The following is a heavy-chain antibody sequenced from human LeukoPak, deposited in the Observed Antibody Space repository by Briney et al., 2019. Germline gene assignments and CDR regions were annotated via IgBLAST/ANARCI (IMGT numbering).Heavy chain of an antibody. CDR2: INPNSGGT. CDR1: GYTFTGYY. D-gene: IGHD3-3*01. CDR3: ARAPVTIFGEVIIPYDY. V-gene: IGHV1-2*02. J-gene: IGHJ4*02. Sequence: ASVKVSCKASGYTFTGYYMHWVRQPPGQGLEWMGWINPNSGGTNYAQKFQGMVTMTRDTSISTAYMELSRLRSDDTAVYYCARAPVTIFGEVIIPYDYWGQGTLVTVSS.